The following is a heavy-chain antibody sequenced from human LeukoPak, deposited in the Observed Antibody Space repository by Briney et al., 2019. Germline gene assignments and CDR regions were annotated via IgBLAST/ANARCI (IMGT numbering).Heavy chain of an antibody. CDR2: INSDGSST. Sequence: GGSLRLSCAASGFTFSSYWMHWVRQAPGKGLVWVSRINSDGSSTSYADSVKGRFTISRDNAKNTLYLQMNSLRAEDTALYYCARDYYDSSGYYYNFGYWGQGTLVTVSS. CDR1: GFTFSSYW. D-gene: IGHD3-22*01. CDR3: ARDYYDSSGYYYNFGY. J-gene: IGHJ4*02. V-gene: IGHV3-74*01.